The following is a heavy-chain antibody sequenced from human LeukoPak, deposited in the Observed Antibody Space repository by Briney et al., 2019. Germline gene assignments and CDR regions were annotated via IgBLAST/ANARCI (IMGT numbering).Heavy chain of an antibody. D-gene: IGHD4-11*01. CDR2: INHSGST. Sequence: SETLSLTCAVYGGSFSGYYWSWIRQPPGKGLEWIGEINHSGSTNYSPSLKSRVTISVDTSKNQFSLKLSSVTAADTAVYYCARGRLGTTVTTFQGPYYYYGMDVWGRGTTVTVSS. J-gene: IGHJ6*02. CDR1: GGSFSGYY. CDR3: ARGRLGTTVTTFQGPYYYYGMDV. V-gene: IGHV4-34*01.